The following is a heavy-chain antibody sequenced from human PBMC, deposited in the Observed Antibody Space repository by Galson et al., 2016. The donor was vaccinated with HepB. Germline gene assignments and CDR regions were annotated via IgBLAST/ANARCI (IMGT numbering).Heavy chain of an antibody. CDR3: TQEANDAFDI. CDR2: SFHDEDYT. J-gene: IGHJ3*02. V-gene: IGHV3-30*18. CDR1: GFTLSKYH. Sequence: SLRLSCAASGFTLSKYHMHWVRQAPGKGLEWVALSFHDEDYTYYPDSVKGRFTISRDNTKGTVYLHMNSLRDEDTAVDYCTQEANDAFDIWGQGTMVTVSS.